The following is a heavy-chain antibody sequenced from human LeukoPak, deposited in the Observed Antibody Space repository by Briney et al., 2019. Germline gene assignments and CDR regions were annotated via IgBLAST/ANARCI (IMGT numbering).Heavy chain of an antibody. V-gene: IGHV1-3*01. J-gene: IGHJ4*02. D-gene: IGHD3-10*01. CDR3: ARDGSGNFLPYFFDY. CDR1: GYTFISYG. CDR2: INAGNGNT. Sequence: ASVKVSCKASGYTFISYGFHWVRHAPGQRLEWMGWINAGNGNTKYSQKFQGRVTLTRDTSVSTAYLELSSLRSEDTAVYYCARDGSGNFLPYFFDYWGQGALVTVSS.